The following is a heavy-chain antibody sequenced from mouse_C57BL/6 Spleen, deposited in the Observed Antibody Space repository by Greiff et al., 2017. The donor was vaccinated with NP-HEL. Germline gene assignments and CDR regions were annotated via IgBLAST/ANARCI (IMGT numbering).Heavy chain of an antibody. V-gene: IGHV1-18*01. CDR3: ARNTDGYYFDD. CDR1: GYTFTDYN. Sequence: EVQLQQSGPELVKPGASVKIPCKASGYTFTDYNMDWVKQSHGKSLEWIGDINPNNGGTNYNQKFKGKATLTVDKSSSTAYMELRSLTSEDTAVYYCARNTDGYYFDDWGQGTTLTVSS. D-gene: IGHD2-3*01. CDR2: INPNNGGT. J-gene: IGHJ2*01.